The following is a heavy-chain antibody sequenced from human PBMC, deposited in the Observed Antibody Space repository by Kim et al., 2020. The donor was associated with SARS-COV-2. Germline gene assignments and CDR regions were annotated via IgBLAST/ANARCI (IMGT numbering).Heavy chain of an antibody. CDR2: IIPIFGTA. J-gene: IGHJ3*02. Sequence: SVKVSCKASGGTFSSYAISWVRQAPGQGLEWMGGIIPIFGTANYAQKFQGRVTITADESTSTAYMELSSLRSEDTTVYYCARGAAPVKVLRYFYWPYDAFDIWGQATMVTVSS. CDR3: ARGAAPVKVLRYFYWPYDAFDI. V-gene: IGHV1-69*13. CDR1: GGTFSSYA. D-gene: IGHD3-9*01.